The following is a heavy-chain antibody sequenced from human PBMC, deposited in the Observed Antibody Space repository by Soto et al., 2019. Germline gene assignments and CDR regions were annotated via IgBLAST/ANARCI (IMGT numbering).Heavy chain of an antibody. CDR3: ARDPFPGSGSVRRPIAY. V-gene: IGHV3-21*01. Sequence: GGSLRLSCAASGFTFSSYSMNWVRQAPGKGLEWVSSISSSSSYIYYADSVKGRFTISRDNAKNSLYLQMNSLRAEDTAVYYCARDPFPGSGSVRRPIAYWGQGTLVTVSS. J-gene: IGHJ4*02. CDR1: GFTFSSYS. CDR2: ISSSSSYI. D-gene: IGHD3-10*01.